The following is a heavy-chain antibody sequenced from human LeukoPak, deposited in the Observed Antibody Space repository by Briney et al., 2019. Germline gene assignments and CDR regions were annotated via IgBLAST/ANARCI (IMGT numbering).Heavy chain of an antibody. CDR1: GGSISSGDYY. CDR2: IYYSGST. CDR3: AREGAEGTSYFDY. J-gene: IGHJ4*02. D-gene: IGHD4/OR15-4a*01. Sequence: PSQTLSLTCTVSGGSISSGDYYWSWIRQPPGKGLEWIGYIYYSGSTYYSPSLKSRVTISVDTSKNQFSLKLSSVTAADTAVYYCAREGAEGTSYFDYWGQGTLVTVSS. V-gene: IGHV4-30-4*08.